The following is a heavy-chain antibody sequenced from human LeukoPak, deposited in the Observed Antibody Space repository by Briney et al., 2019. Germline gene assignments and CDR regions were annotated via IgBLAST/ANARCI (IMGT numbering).Heavy chain of an antibody. CDR3: ARDRDSSGWLSS. CDR2: INPNSGGT. V-gene: IGHV1-2*02. CDR1: GYTFTGYY. D-gene: IGHD6-19*01. J-gene: IGHJ4*02. Sequence: VSVKVSCKASGYTFTGYYMHWVRQAPGQGLEWMGWINPNSGGTNYAQKFQGRVTMTRDTSISTAYMELSRLRSDDTAVYYCARDRDSSGWLSSWGQGTLVTVSS.